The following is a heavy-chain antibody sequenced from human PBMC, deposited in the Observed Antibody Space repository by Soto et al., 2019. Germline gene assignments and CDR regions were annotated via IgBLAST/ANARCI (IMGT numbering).Heavy chain of an antibody. CDR1: GYIFANDW. CDR3: ARRVAPHPYFDY. V-gene: IGHV5-51*01. Sequence: PGDALQSSWTRSGYIFANDWSAWVRQMPGKGLGWMWMIFPGDSCTRYSPSLQGQVTISADKSINTAHLQWPSLNASPTAIYSCARRVAPHPYFDYWGQGALVTVFS. CDR2: IFPGDSCT. D-gene: IGHD6-6*01. J-gene: IGHJ4*02.